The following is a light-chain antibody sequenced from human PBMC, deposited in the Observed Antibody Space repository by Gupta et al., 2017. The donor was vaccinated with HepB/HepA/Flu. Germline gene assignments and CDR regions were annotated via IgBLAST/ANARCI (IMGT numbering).Light chain of an antibody. CDR2: MGS. Sequence: DILMTQSPSTLSASVGDRVTITCRASQSIYTWLAWYQQKPGKAPKILIYMGSSLKSGVPSRFSGSESGTEFTLTISSLQPEDSATYYCQQDNSYPWTFGQGTKVEIK. J-gene: IGKJ1*01. CDR3: QQDNSYPWT. V-gene: IGKV1-5*03. CDR1: QSIYTW.